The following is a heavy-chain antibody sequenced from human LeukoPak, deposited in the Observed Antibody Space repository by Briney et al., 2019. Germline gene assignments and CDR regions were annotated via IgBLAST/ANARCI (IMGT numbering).Heavy chain of an antibody. Sequence: SETLSLTCNVSGSSISGYYWSWIRQPPGKGLEWIGYVYDSGNTNYNPSLRSRVTISVDTSKDQFSLKLSSVTAADTAVYYCARGDSHRHSSGYYYYWGQGTLVTVSS. J-gene: IGHJ4*02. D-gene: IGHD3-22*01. CDR1: GSSISGYY. V-gene: IGHV4-59*01. CDR2: VYDSGNT. CDR3: ARGDSHRHSSGYYYY.